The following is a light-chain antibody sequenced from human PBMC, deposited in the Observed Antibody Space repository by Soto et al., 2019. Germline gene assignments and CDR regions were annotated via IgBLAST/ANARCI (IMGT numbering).Light chain of an antibody. CDR3: QQYKSHPYT. Sequence: DIQMTQSPSTLSASVGDRVIITCRASQGISGWLAWYQQKPGKAPKLLISQASSLESGVPSRFSGSGSETDFTLTISSLQPDDLAAYYCQQYKSHPYTFGQGTKLEIQ. CDR1: QGISGW. CDR2: QAS. V-gene: IGKV1-5*03. J-gene: IGKJ2*01.